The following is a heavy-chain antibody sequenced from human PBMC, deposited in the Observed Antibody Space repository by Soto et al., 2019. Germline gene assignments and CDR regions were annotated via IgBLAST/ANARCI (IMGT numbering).Heavy chain of an antibody. CDR1: GFTFSISW. V-gene: IGHV3-7*04. D-gene: IGHD6-13*01. J-gene: IGHJ4*02. Sequence: EVRLVDSGGGLVQPGASLRLSCAASGFTFSISWMTWVRQAPGKGLEWVANIKQDGSEKYYLESVKGRFTISRDNAKDSRFLQMESLRAEDTAMYYCARGGSWYNDYWGQGTLVTVSS. CDR2: IKQDGSEK. CDR3: ARGGSWYNDY.